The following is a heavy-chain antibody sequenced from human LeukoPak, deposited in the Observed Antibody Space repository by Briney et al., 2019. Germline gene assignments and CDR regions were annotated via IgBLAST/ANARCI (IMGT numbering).Heavy chain of an antibody. CDR3: AKGLAYYGSGSYYNGGYYFDY. D-gene: IGHD3-10*01. CDR1: GFPFNSYW. V-gene: IGHV3-7*03. CDR2: IKEDGSEK. J-gene: IGHJ4*02. Sequence: AGGSLRLSCAASGFPFNSYWMTWVRQAPGKGLEWVANIKEDGSEKYYVDSVKGRFAISRDNAKNSLYLQMNSLRAEDTALYYCAKGLAYYGSGSYYNGGYYFDYWGQGTLVTVSS.